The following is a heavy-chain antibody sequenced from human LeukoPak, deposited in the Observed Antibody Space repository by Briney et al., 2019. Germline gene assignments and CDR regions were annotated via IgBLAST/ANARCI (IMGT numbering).Heavy chain of an antibody. D-gene: IGHD2-15*01. CDR3: ATERSGGTRFDP. J-gene: IGHJ5*02. CDR1: GYTFTAYH. CDR2: IDTSDGNT. V-gene: IGHV1-46*01. Sequence: ASVKVSCKASGYTFTAYHMHWVRQAPGQGLEWVGMIDTSDGNTNYAQKFLDRVTMTRDTSTSTVYMGLSGQRSYDTAVYYCATERSGGTRFDPWGQGTLVTVSS.